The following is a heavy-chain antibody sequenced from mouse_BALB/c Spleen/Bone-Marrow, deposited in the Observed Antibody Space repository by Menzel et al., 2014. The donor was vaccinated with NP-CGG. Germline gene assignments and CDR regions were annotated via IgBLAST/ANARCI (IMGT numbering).Heavy chain of an antibody. D-gene: IGHD2-1*01. V-gene: IGHV1S41*01. Sequence: DLVKTGASVKLSCKASGYTFTSYWINWIKQRPGQGLEWIGRIAPGSGSTYYNEMFKGKATLTVDTSSITAYIQLSSLSSEDSAFYFCARFPIYYGNYGAMDYLGQVPPVPVSS. J-gene: IGHJ4*01. CDR1: GYTFTSYW. CDR3: ARFPIYYGNYGAMDY. CDR2: IAPGSGST.